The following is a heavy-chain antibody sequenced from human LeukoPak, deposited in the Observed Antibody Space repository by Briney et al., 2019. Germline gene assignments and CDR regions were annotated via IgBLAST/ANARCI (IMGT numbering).Heavy chain of an antibody. V-gene: IGHV4-59*01. CDR2: IYYSGST. Sequence: SETLSLTCTVSGGSISSYYWSWIRQPPGKGLEWIGYIYYSGSTNYNPSLKSRVTISVDTSKNQFSLKLSSVTAADTAVYYCARAPGRPYGSGSYGDQYYFDYWGQGTLVTVSS. J-gene: IGHJ4*02. CDR1: GGSISSYY. D-gene: IGHD3-10*01. CDR3: ARAPGRPYGSGSYGDQYYFDY.